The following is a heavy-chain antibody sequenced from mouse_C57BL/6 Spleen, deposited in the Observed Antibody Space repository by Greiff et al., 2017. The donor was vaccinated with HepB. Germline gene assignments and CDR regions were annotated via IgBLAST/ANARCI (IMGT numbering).Heavy chain of an antibody. D-gene: IGHD2-4*01. V-gene: IGHV1-59*01. CDR2: IDPSDSYT. J-gene: IGHJ3*01. CDR1: GYTFTSYW. Sequence: QVQLQQPGAELVRPGPSVKLSCKASGYTFTSYWMHWVKQRPGQGLEWIGVIDPSDSYTNYNQKFKGKATLTVDTSSSTAYMQLSSLTSEDSAVYYCARYDYDAWFAYWGQGTLVTVSA. CDR3: ARYDYDAWFAY.